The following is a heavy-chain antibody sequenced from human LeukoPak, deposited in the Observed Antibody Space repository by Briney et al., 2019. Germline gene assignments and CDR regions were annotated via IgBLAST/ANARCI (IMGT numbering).Heavy chain of an antibody. CDR3: ARNGGNSDFDY. J-gene: IGHJ4*02. D-gene: IGHD4-23*01. Sequence: SETLSLTCAVSGGSISGSDWWSWVRQPPGKGLEWIGEIYHSGSTNYNPSLKSRVTISVNKSKNQFSLKLSSVTAADTAVYYCARNGGNSDFDYWGQGTLVTVSS. CDR1: GGSISGSDW. V-gene: IGHV4-4*02. CDR2: IYHSGST.